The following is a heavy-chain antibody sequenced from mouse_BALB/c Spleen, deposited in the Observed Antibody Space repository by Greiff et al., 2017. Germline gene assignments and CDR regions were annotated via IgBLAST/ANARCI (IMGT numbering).Heavy chain of an antibody. J-gene: IGHJ4*01. Sequence: EVQLQESGGGLVQPKGSLKLSCAASGFTFNTYAMHWVCQAPGKGLEWVARIRSKSNNYATYYADSVKDRFTISRDDSQSMLYLQMNNLKTEDTAMYYCVRERGGYYDYAMDYWGQGTSVTVSS. CDR3: VRERGGYYDYAMDY. D-gene: IGHD2-3*01. CDR1: GFTFNTYA. V-gene: IGHV10-3*03. CDR2: IRSKSNNYAT.